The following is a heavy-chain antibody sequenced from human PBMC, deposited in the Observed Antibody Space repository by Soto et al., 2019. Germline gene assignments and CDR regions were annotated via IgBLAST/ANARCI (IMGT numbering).Heavy chain of an antibody. CDR1: NGSIGSYY. J-gene: IGHJ4*02. CDR2: IYYRGNT. D-gene: IGHD2-15*01. CDR3: AREGGGYCSGGSCQVDY. Sequence: PSETLSLTCTVSNGSIGSYYWGWIRQPPGKGLEWIGSIYYRGNTYYNPSLKSRVTISVDTSKNQFSLKLSSVTAADTAVYYCAREGGGYCSGGSCQVDYWGQGTLVTVS. V-gene: IGHV4-39*02.